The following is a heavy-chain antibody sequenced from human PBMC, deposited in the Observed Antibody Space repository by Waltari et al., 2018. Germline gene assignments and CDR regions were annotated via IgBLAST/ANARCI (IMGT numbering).Heavy chain of an antibody. Sequence: DVQLVESGRGLVKPGGSLRLSCTASGFGFSAYNMHWVRQAPGKGLEWVSSISGSGSYIFYADSVKGRFTISRDNAKNSLFLHLNSLRGEDTAVYYCARGQAGTGDWFDPWGQGTLVTVSS. D-gene: IGHD6-19*01. CDR3: ARGQAGTGDWFDP. CDR2: ISGSGSYI. J-gene: IGHJ5*02. V-gene: IGHV3-21*01. CDR1: GFGFSAYN.